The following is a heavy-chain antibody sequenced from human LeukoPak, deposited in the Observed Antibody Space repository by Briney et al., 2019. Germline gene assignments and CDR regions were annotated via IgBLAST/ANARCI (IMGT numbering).Heavy chain of an antibody. Sequence: GGSLRLSCAASGFTFSSYNMNWVRQAQEKGRGWVAYISIVTSFIYYADSVKGRFTISRDSAKNSLYMQVNSLRAEDTSVYYCARSPTFRGWLDPWGQGTLVTVSS. CDR2: ISIVTSFI. CDR1: GFTFSSYN. V-gene: IGHV3-21*01. D-gene: IGHD2/OR15-2a*01. J-gene: IGHJ5*02. CDR3: ARSPTFRGWLDP.